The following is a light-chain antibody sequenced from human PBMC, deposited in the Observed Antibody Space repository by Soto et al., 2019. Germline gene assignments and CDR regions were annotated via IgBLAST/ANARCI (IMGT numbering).Light chain of an antibody. CDR3: CKYADSTPPLSV. CDR1: SSDVGSYNL. CDR2: EVS. Sequence: QSALTQPASVSGSPGQSITISCTGTSSDVGSYNLVSWYQQHPGKAPKLMIYEVSKRPSGVSNRFSGSNSGNTASLTISGLQAEAGVFYSACKYADSTPPLSVFAPGTKVPAL. V-gene: IGLV2-23*02. J-gene: IGLJ1*01.